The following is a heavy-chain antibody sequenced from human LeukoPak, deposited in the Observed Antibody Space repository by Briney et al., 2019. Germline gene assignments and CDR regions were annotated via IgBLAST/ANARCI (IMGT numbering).Heavy chain of an antibody. Sequence: ASLRPSSTASGYTSTTYYIYWVRRAPGQGLEWMGIISPSDGSASYAQKFQGRVTMTRDTSTSTVHMELSSLRSEDTAVYYCARVWGGVSGNNFGLHVWGQGPTHSVSS. CDR1: GYTSTTYY. CDR2: ISPSDGSA. J-gene: IGHJ6*01. CDR3: ARVWGGVSGNNFGLHV. V-gene: IGHV1-46*01. D-gene: IGHD5-12*01.